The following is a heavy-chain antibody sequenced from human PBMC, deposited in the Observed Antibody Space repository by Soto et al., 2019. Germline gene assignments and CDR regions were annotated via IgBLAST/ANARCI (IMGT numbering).Heavy chain of an antibody. CDR3: ARDEFGGEGWFDP. D-gene: IGHD3-10*01. Sequence: QVQLVQSGAEVKKPGASVKVSCKASGYTFTGYYMHWVRQAPGQGLEWMGWINPNSGGTNYAQKVQGRVTMTRDTSISTAYMEVSRLRSDDTAVYYCARDEFGGEGWFDPWGQGTLVTVSS. CDR2: INPNSGGT. CDR1: GYTFTGYY. J-gene: IGHJ5*02. V-gene: IGHV1-2*02.